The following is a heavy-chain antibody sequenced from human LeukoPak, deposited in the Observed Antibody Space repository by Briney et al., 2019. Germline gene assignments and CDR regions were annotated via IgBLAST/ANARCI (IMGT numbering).Heavy chain of an antibody. CDR2: IYYSGST. CDR3: ARGYYDSSGYYLVAY. D-gene: IGHD3-22*01. J-gene: IGHJ4*02. Sequence: TSETLSLTCTVSGGSISGYYWSWIRQPPGKGPEWIGYIYYSGSTNYNPSLKSRVTLSVDTSKNQFSLKLTSVTAADTAVYYCARGYYDSSGYYLVAYWGQGTLVTVSS. V-gene: IGHV4-59*01. CDR1: GGSISGYY.